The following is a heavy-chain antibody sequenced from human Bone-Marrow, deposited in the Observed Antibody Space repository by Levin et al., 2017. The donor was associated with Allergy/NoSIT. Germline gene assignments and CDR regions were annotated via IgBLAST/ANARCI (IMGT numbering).Heavy chain of an antibody. D-gene: IGHD6-19*01. V-gene: IGHV3-7*01. Sequence: GGSLRLSCAASGFTFSSSWMSWVRQAPGKGLEWVANINPAGSEKYYVDSVKGRFTISRDNAKNSLFLQMNSLRAEDTAVYYCARDADSSAWYGGGTDYWGQGTLLTVSS. CDR2: INPAGSEK. CDR3: ARDADSSAWYGGGTDY. CDR1: GFTFSSSW. J-gene: IGHJ4*02.